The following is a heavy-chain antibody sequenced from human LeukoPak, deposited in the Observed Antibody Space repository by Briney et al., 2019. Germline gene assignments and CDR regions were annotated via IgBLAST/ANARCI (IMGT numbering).Heavy chain of an antibody. CDR2: INSGSGTT. Sequence: GGSLRLSCAASGFIFSNAVMSWVRQAPGEGLEWVSAINSGSGTTYAESVKGRFTISRDNSKNTPYLQMNTLRVEDTALYYCAKGSAGAGSYRPFDYWGHGTLVTVSS. V-gene: IGHV3-23*01. CDR1: GFIFSNAV. J-gene: IGHJ4*01. CDR3: AKGSAGAGSYRPFDY. D-gene: IGHD3-10*01.